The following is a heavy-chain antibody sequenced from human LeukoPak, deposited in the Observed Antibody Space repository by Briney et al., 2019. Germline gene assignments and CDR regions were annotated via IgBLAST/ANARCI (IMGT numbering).Heavy chain of an antibody. CDR1: GFTFSSYS. V-gene: IGHV3-48*01. Sequence: GGSLRLSCAASGFTFSSYSMNWVRQAPGKGLEWVSYISSSSSTIYYADSVKGRFTISRDNAKNSLYLQMNSLRAEDTAVYYCARVPLRYYDSSGYYRYYYYGMDVWGQGTTVTVSS. CDR3: ARVPLRYYDSSGYYRYYYYGMDV. D-gene: IGHD3-22*01. J-gene: IGHJ6*02. CDR2: ISSSSSTI.